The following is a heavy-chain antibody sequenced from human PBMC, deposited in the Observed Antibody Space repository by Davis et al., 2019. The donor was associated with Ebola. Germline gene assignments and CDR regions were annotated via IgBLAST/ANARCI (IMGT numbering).Heavy chain of an antibody. CDR2: ISSSGSTI. CDR3: ARALRAYYYYYGMDV. V-gene: IGHV3-48*04. Sequence: PGGSLRLSCAASGFTFSSYSMNWVRQAPGKGLEWVSYISSSGSTIYYADSVKGRFTISRDNAKNSLYLQMNSLRAEDTAVYYCARALRAYYYYYGMDVWGQGTTVTVSS. CDR1: GFTFSSYS. J-gene: IGHJ6*02. D-gene: IGHD4-17*01.